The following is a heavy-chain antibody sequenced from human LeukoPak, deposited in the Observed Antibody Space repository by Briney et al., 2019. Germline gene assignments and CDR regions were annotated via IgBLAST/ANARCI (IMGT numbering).Heavy chain of an antibody. D-gene: IGHD3-22*01. CDR1: GGTFSSYA. V-gene: IGHV1-69*13. Sequence: VASVKVSCKASGGTFSSYAISWVRQAPGQGLEWMGGIIPIFSTANYAQKFQGRVTITADESTSTAYMELSSLRSEDTAVYYCARETDYYDSSGYAGLWYWGQGTLVTVSS. CDR3: ARETDYYDSSGYAGLWY. J-gene: IGHJ4*02. CDR2: IIPIFSTA.